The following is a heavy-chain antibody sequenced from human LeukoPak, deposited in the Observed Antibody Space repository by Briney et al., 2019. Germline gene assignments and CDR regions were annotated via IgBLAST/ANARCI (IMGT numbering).Heavy chain of an antibody. CDR3: VRDRDSSSHYFDY. D-gene: IGHD6-6*01. V-gene: IGHV3-33*05. J-gene: IGHJ4*02. CDR2: ILYDGSDS. CDR1: GFTFRSHG. Sequence: GKSLRLSCAASGFTFRSHGMHWVRQAPGKGLEWVGVILYDGSDSYYTDSVKGRFTLSRDNSKNTLYLQMNSLRAEDTAVYFCVRDRDSSSHYFDYWGQGALVTVSS.